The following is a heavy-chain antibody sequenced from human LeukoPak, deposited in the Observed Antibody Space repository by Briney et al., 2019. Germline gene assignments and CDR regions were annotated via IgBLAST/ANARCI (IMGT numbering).Heavy chain of an antibody. CDR2: ISGSGGST. V-gene: IGHV3-23*01. CDR1: GFTFSSYA. D-gene: IGHD2-15*01. Sequence: PGGSLRLSCAASGFTFSSYAMSWVRQAPGKGLEWVSAISGSGGSTYYADSVKGRFTISRDNSKNTPYLQMNSLRAEDTAVYYCAKGRALEVVAAFNYWGQGTVVTASS. CDR3: AKGRALEVVAAFNY. J-gene: IGHJ4*02.